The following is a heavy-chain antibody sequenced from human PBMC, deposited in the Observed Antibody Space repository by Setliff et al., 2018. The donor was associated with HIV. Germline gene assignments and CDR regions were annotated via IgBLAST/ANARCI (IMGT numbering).Heavy chain of an antibody. Sequence: SETLSLTCTVSGDSISSTTFYWVWIRQPPGKGLEWIGIINYSGTTHYNPSLKSRVSMSVDTSKNQFSLKLSSVTAADTAVYYCATATAYGQFDFWGQGTLVTVSS. CDR1: GDSISSTTFY. J-gene: IGHJ4*02. CDR2: INYSGTT. V-gene: IGHV4-39*07. CDR3: ATATAYGQFDF. D-gene: IGHD2-21*02.